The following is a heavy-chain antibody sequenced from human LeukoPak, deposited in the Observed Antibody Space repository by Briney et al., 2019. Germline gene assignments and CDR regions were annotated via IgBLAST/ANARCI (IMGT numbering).Heavy chain of an antibody. Sequence: ASVKVSCKASGYTFTSYGISWVRQATGQGLEWMGWMNPNSGNTGYAQKFQGRVTITRNTSISTAYMELSSLRSEDTAVYYCARSHCSSTSCPDYYYYYYMDVWGKGTTVTVSS. V-gene: IGHV1-8*03. CDR3: ARSHCSSTSCPDYYYYYYMDV. CDR2: MNPNSGNT. J-gene: IGHJ6*03. D-gene: IGHD2-2*01. CDR1: GYTFTSYG.